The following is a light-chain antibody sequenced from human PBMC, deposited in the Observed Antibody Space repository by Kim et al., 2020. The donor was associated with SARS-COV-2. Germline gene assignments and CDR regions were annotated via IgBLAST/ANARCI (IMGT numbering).Light chain of an antibody. V-gene: IGLV3-9*01. CDR3: QVWDSSTYVV. CDR1: NIGSKT. CDR2: RNN. J-gene: IGLJ2*01. Sequence: VALGQTARITGGGNNIGSKTVHWYQQKPGQAPLLVIYRNNNRPSGIPERFSGSNSGNTATLTISSAQAGDEADYYCQVWDSSTYVVFGGGTQLTVL.